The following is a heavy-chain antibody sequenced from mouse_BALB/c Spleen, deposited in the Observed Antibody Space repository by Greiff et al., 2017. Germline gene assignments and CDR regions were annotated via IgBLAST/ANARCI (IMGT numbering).Heavy chain of an antibody. V-gene: IGHV2-9*02. J-gene: IGHJ4*01. CDR1: GFSLTSYG. CDR3: ARYYGDAMDY. CDR2: IWAGGST. D-gene: IGHD1-1*01. Sequence: VQGVESGPGLVAPSQSLSITCTVSGFSLTSYGVHWVRQPPGKGLEWLGVIWAGGSTNYNSALMSRLSISKDNSKSQVFLKMNSLQTDDTAMYYCARYYGDAMDYWGQGTSVTVSS.